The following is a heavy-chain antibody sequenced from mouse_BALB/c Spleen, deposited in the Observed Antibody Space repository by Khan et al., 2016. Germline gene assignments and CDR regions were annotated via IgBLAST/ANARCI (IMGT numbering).Heavy chain of an antibody. V-gene: IGHV4-1*02. Sequence: EVQLLESGGGLVQPGGSLKLSCAASGFDFSRYWMSLVRQAPGKGLDWIGEINPDSSTINYTPSLKDKFIISRDNAKNTLYLQMSKVRSEDKALYYWARHYDYGGGFAYGGQGTLVTVSA. D-gene: IGHD2-4*01. CDR1: GFDFSRYW. J-gene: IGHJ3*01. CDR3: ARHYDYGGGFAY. CDR2: INPDSSTI.